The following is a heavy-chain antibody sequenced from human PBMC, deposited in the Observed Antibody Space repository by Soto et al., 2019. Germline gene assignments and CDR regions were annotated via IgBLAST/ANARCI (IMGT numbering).Heavy chain of an antibody. CDR2: IYYSGTT. V-gene: IGHV4-30-4*01. D-gene: IGHD4-17*01. J-gene: IGHJ4*02. CDR3: ARVGYGVDALSK. CDR1: GAPISCGDYY. Sequence: QVKLQESGPGLVKPSQTLSLTCTVSGAPISCGDYYWSGVRQAPGKGMEWVAYIYYSGTTYYNPSLTRRLDISLDGSKNPFSLTRTSVTASDTPVYFCARVGYGVDALSKWGPGMLVTVSS.